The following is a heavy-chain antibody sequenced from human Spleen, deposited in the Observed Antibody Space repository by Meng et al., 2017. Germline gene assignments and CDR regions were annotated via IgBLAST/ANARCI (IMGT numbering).Heavy chain of an antibody. J-gene: IGHJ5*02. V-gene: IGHV4-39*01. D-gene: IGHD6-19*01. CDR2: IGHSGFT. CDR3: VRSSGWVKTGFDP. CDR1: GGSISTSGYY. Sequence: QPQLQESVPGQVKPSGALSLTCSVSGGSISTSGYYWGWIRQPPGKGLEWIGSIGHSGFTYYTPSLKSRVTVSIDTSRNQFSLWLTSVTAADTAVYYCVRSSGWVKTGFDPWGQGTLVTVSS.